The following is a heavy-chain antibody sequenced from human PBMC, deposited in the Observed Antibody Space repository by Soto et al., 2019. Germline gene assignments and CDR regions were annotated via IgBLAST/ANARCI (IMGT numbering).Heavy chain of an antibody. D-gene: IGHD6-13*01. V-gene: IGHV1-69*06. CDR3: ARVYKQLDYYYYYYGMDV. J-gene: IGHJ6*02. CDR1: GGTFSSYA. CDR2: IIPIFGTA. Sequence: RASVKVSCKASGGTFSSYAISWVRQAPGQGLEWMGGIIPIFGTANYAQKFQGRVTITADKSTSTAYMELSSLRSEDTAVYYCARVYKQLDYYYYYYGMDVWGQGTTVTVSS.